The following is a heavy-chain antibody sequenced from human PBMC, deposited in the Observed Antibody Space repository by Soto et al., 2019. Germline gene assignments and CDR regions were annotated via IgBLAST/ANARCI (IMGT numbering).Heavy chain of an antibody. CDR3: ARYVIVVGVAAKRLNWFDP. V-gene: IGHV4-39*01. D-gene: IGHD2-15*01. Sequence: SETMCLSWSVAGGTIISISDCRILISQPPGKGLEWIGSFYYSGSTYYNPSLKSRVTISVDTSKNQFSLKLSSVTAADTAVYYCARYVIVVGVAAKRLNWFDPWLQGTLVTVSP. CDR2: FYYSGST. CDR1: GGTIISISDC. J-gene: IGHJ5*02.